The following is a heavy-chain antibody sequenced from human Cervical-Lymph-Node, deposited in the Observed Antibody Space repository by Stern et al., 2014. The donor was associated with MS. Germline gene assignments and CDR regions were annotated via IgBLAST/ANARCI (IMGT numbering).Heavy chain of an antibody. CDR3: ARGGYEYFDS. CDR2: IYYRGST. Sequence: QVQLQESGPGLVKPSQTLSLTCTVSGGSITTGGYYWSWIRQHPGKGLEWLGYIYYRGSTYYNPSLKSRLTISEDTSKNQFSLKLSSVTAADTAVYYCARGGYEYFDSWGQGTLVTVSS. CDR1: GGSITTGGYY. J-gene: IGHJ4*02. V-gene: IGHV4-31*03. D-gene: IGHD5-12*01.